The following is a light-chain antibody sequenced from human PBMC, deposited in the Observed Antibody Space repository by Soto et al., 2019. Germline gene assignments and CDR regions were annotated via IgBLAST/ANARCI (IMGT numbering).Light chain of an antibody. CDR2: TTS. V-gene: IGKV1-39*01. CDR1: QSISIY. Sequence: DIQMTQSPSSLSASVGDRITITCRASQSISIYLNWYQHKPGKAPKVLIYTTSSLQSGVPSRFSGSGSGTACSLNIRSLQPEYFATYYCQQTSIGWSLGQRTKVKVK. J-gene: IGKJ1*01. CDR3: QQTSIGWS.